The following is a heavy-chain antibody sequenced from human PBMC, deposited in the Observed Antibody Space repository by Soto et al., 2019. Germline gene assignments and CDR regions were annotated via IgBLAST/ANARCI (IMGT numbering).Heavy chain of an antibody. CDR3: ARDAEGMDV. CDR2: ISSSGSII. CDR1: GFTFSDYY. J-gene: IGHJ6*02. Sequence: QLEESGGGLVKPEGSLRLSCAASGFTFSDYYMSWIRQAPGKGLEWVAYISSSGSIIKYGDSMKGRFTISRDNSKNTLYLQVNSLRVEVTGVYYCARDAEGMDVWGQGTTVIVSS. V-gene: IGHV3-11*01.